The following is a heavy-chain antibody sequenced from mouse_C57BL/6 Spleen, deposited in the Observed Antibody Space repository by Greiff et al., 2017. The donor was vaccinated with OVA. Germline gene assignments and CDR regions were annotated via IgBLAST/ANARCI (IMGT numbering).Heavy chain of an antibody. CDR2: INPNNGGT. J-gene: IGHJ2*01. CDR3: ERCLRREYYFDY. CDR1: GYTFTDYN. D-gene: IGHD2-12*01. V-gene: IGHV1-18*01. Sequence: VQLQQSGPELVKPGASVKIPCKASGYTFTDYNMDWVKQSHGKSLEWIGDINPNNGGTIYNQKFKGKATLTVDKSSSTAYMELRSLTSEDTAVYYCERCLRREYYFDYWGQGTTLTVSS.